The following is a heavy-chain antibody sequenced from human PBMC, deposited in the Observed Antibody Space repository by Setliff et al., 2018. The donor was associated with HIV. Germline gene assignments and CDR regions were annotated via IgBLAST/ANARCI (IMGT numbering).Heavy chain of an antibody. CDR3: ARGSYFGSGSYPLDY. D-gene: IGHD3-10*01. V-gene: IGHV4-38-2*01. CDR1: GYSISSGYY. CDR2: IYHSGST. Sequence: LETLSLTCAVSGYSISSGYYWGWIRQPPGKGLEWIGSIYHSGSTYYNPSLKSRVTMSVDTSKDQFYLKLTSVTAADTAVYYCARGSYFGSGSYPLDYWGQGTLVTVSS. J-gene: IGHJ4*01.